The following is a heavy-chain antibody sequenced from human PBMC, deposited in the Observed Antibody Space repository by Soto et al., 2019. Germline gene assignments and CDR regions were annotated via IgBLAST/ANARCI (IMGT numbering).Heavy chain of an antibody. CDR1: GFTFSDYY. V-gene: IGHV3-11*01. J-gene: IGHJ4*02. Sequence: PGGSLRLSCAASGFTFSDYYMSWIRQAPGKGLEWVSYISSTGSSIYYADSVKGRFTISRDDAKNSLYLQMNSLRAEDTAVYYCARDYSSGYYFESYYFDYWGQGTLVTVS. D-gene: IGHD3-22*01. CDR3: ARDYSSGYYFESYYFDY. CDR2: ISSTGSSI.